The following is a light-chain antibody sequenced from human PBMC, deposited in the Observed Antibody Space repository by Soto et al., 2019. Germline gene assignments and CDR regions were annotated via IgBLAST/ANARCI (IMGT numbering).Light chain of an antibody. J-gene: IGLJ1*01. V-gene: IGLV1-40*01. CDR2: GNS. CDR3: PSSDSSLRGSSV. Sequence: QSVLTQPPSVSGAPGQRVTISCTGSSSNIGAGYDVHWYQQLPGTAPNLLIYGNSNRPSGVPDRFSGSKSGTSASLAITGLQAEDEADYYCPSSDSSLRGSSVFGPGTKVPVL. CDR1: SSNIGAGYD.